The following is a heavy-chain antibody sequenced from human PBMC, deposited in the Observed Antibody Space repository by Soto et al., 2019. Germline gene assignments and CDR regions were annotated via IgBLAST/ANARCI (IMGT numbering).Heavy chain of an antibody. CDR1: GGSISSGDYY. J-gene: IGHJ4*02. D-gene: IGHD6-13*01. CDR2: IFYSGIT. CDR3: ARAGWSDSWYFDY. Sequence: PSETLSLTCTVSGGSISSGDYYWSWIRQPPGKGLEWIGYIFYSGITNYNPSLKSRVTISVDTSNNQFSLKLSSVTAADTAVYYCARAGWSDSWYFDYWGQGSLVTVSS. V-gene: IGHV4-61*08.